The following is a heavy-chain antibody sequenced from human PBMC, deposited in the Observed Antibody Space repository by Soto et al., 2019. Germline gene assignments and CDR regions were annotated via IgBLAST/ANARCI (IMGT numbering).Heavy chain of an antibody. Sequence: SETLSLTCTVSGGSISSYYWSWLRQPPGKGLEWIGYIYYSGSTNYNPSLKSRVTISVDTSKNQFSLKLSSVTAADTAVYYCARVLVPAAIGYYYGMDVWGQGTTVTVSS. V-gene: IGHV4-59*01. D-gene: IGHD2-2*02. CDR1: GGSISSYY. J-gene: IGHJ6*02. CDR2: IYYSGST. CDR3: ARVLVPAAIGYYYGMDV.